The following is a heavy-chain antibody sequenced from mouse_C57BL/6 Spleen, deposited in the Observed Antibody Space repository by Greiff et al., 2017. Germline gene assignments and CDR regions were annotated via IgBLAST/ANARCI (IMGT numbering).Heavy chain of an antibody. D-gene: IGHD1-1*01. CDR1: GYTFTSYW. CDR3: GALYYGSSLYFDY. V-gene: IGHV1-64*01. Sequence: QVQLQQSGAELVKPGASVKLSCKASGYTFTSYWMHWVKQRPGQGLEWIGMIHPNSGSTNYNEKFQSTATLTVDKSSSTAYMQLSSLTSEDSAVYYCGALYYGSSLYFDYWGQGTTLTVSS. J-gene: IGHJ2*01. CDR2: IHPNSGST.